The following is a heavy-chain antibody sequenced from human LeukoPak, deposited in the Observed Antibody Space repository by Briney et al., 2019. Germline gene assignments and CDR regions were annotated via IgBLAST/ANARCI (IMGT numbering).Heavy chain of an antibody. D-gene: IGHD6-13*01. CDR1: GGPRSSGSYD. J-gene: IGHJ4*02. CDR3: ASSQAGDFDY. Sequence: SETLSLTCTVSGGPRSSGSYDWSWIRQPAGKGLEWIGRIYASGITNYNPSLRNRVTISVDTSKNQFSLKLRSVTAADTAVYYCASSQAGDFDYWGQGTLVTVSP. V-gene: IGHV4-61*02. CDR2: IYASGIT.